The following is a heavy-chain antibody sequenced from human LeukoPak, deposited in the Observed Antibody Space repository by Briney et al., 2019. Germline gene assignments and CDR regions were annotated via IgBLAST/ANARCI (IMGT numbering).Heavy chain of an antibody. CDR3: ARSYSNHLFGMDV. J-gene: IGHJ6*02. V-gene: IGHV3-66*01. D-gene: IGHD4-11*01. Sequence: PGGSLRLSCAASGFTVSSYYMTWVRQAPGKGLEWVSVIYSGGSTHYADSVKGRVAISRDNSKNTVFLQMNSVRAEDTAVYYCARSYSNHLFGMDVWGQGTTVTVSS. CDR1: GFTVSSYY. CDR2: IYSGGST.